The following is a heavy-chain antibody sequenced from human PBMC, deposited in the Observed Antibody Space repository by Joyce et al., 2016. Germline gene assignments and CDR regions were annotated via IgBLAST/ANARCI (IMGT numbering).Heavy chain of an antibody. Sequence: QVQLVQSGAEVKKPGASVKVSCRASGYTFSDYGIPWVRQAPGQGLGWMGYISGYNGNTNYAQTLEGRVIMTTDTPTSTAYMELKSLRSDDTAVYYCARADSIYDFLETWGQGTLITVSS. D-gene: IGHD3-9*01. CDR2: ISGYNGNT. J-gene: IGHJ5*02. V-gene: IGHV1-18*04. CDR1: GYTFSDYG. CDR3: ARADSIYDFLET.